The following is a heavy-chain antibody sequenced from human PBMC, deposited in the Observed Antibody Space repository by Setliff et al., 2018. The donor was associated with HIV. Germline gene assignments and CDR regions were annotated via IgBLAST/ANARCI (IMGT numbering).Heavy chain of an antibody. CDR3: ARVRRGKAIITTGGMDV. J-gene: IGHJ6*02. V-gene: IGHV1-2*02. CDR2: INPNNGDT. D-gene: IGHD3-10*01. Sequence: ASVKVSCKASGYTFTDYFLHWVRQAPGQGLEWMGWINPNNGDTIHAQKFQGRVTVTRDTSINTAYMVLSSLKSDDTAMYFCARVRRGKAIITTGGMDVWGQGTTVTVSS. CDR1: GYTFTDYF.